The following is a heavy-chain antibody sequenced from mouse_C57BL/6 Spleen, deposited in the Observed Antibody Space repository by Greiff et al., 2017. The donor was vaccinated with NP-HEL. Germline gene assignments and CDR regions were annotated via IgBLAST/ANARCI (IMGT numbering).Heavy chain of an antibody. J-gene: IGHJ2*01. CDR3: ARERASNGYALDY. V-gene: IGHV1-64*01. CDR2: IHPNSGST. Sequence: VQLQQPGAELVKPGASVKLSCKASGYTFTSYWMHWVKQRPGQGLEWIGMIHPNSGSTNYNEKFKSKATLTVDKSSSTAYMQLSSLTSEDSAVYCGARERASNGYALDYWGKGTTLTVAS. CDR1: GYTFTSYW. D-gene: IGHD2-2*01.